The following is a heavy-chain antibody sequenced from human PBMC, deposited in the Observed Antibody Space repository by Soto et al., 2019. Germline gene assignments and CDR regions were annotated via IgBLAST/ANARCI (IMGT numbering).Heavy chain of an antibody. CDR3: AKTYDGSDQPSHWFAP. D-gene: IGHD3-22*01. J-gene: IGHJ5*02. Sequence: GASVKVSCKASGYTFIGYYINWVRQAPGQGLEWMGWINPKTGDTNYAQRFQGRVTLTRDTSITTAYMDLSSLRSDDTATYYCAKTYDGSDQPSHWFAPWGQGTPVTV. CDR1: GYTFIGYY. V-gene: IGHV1-2*02. CDR2: INPKTGDT.